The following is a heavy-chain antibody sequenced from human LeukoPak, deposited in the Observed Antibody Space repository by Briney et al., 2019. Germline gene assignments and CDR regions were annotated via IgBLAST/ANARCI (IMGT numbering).Heavy chain of an antibody. V-gene: IGHV3-15*01. D-gene: IGHD4-23*01. CDR3: TTSWWTVAPYYFDY. CDR1: GFTFSSYG. CDR2: IKSKTDGGTT. J-gene: IGHJ4*02. Sequence: GGSLRLSCEASGFTFSSYGIHWVRQAPGKGLEWVGRIKSKTDGGTTDYAAPVKGRFTISRDDSKNTLYLQMNSLKTEDTAVYYCTTSWWTVAPYYFDYWGQGTLVTVSS.